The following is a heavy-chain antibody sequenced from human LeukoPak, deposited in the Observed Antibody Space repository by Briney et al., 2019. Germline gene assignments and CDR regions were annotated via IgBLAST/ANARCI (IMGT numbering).Heavy chain of an antibody. D-gene: IGHD5-18*01. Sequence: PGGSLRLSCEVSGFTFSSYWIHWVRQAPGKGLVWVSRFSDDEGRTVYADSVKGRFTISRDNSKNTLYLQMNSLRAEDTAVYYCAKAWIQLYDAFDIWGQGTMVTVSS. J-gene: IGHJ3*02. V-gene: IGHV3-74*01. CDR1: GFTFSSYW. CDR3: AKAWIQLYDAFDI. CDR2: FSDDEGRT.